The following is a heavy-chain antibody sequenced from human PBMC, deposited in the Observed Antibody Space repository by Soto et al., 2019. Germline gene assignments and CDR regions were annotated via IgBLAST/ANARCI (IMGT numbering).Heavy chain of an antibody. D-gene: IGHD2-15*01. CDR3: ARCYAGTPPVGYCSGGSCYFEYYYGMDV. J-gene: IGHJ6*02. CDR2: IIHSFGTA. V-gene: IGHV1-69*01. CDR1: GGTFSSYA. Sequence: QVQLVQSGAEVKKPGSSVKVSCKASGGTFSSYAISWVRQAPGQGLEWMGGIIHSFGTANDSQKFQGRVTMTADESTSTAYMELSSLRYEDTAVDYCARCYAGTPPVGYCSGGSCYFEYYYGMDVWGQGTTVTVSS.